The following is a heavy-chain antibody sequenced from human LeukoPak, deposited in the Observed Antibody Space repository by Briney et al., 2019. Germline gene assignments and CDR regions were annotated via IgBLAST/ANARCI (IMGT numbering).Heavy chain of an antibody. CDR2: TYYRSKWYN. D-gene: IGHD3-22*01. V-gene: IGHV6-1*01. CDR1: GDSVSSNSAA. Sequence: SQTLSLTCAIPGDSVSSNSAAWNWIRQSPSRGLEWLGRTYYRSKWYNDYAVSVKSRITINPDTSKNQFSLQLNSVTLEDTAVYYCARDPDYYDSSGYFDYWGQGTLVTVSS. CDR3: ARDPDYYDSSGYFDY. J-gene: IGHJ4*02.